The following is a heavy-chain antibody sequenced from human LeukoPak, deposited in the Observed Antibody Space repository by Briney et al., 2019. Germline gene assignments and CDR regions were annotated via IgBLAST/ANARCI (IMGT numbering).Heavy chain of an antibody. D-gene: IGHD3-22*01. CDR3: AREADYYDSSGLMDY. V-gene: IGHV4-59*01. Sequence: SETLSLTCTVSGGSISSYYWSWIRQPPGEGLEWIGYIYYGGSPNYNPSLKTRVTISVDTSKNQFSLKPSSVTAADTAVYYCAREADYYDSSGLMDYWGQGTLVTVSS. CDR1: GGSISSYY. CDR2: IYYGGSP. J-gene: IGHJ4*02.